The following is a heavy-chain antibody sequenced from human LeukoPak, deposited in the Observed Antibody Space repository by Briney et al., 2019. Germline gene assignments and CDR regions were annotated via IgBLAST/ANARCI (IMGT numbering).Heavy chain of an antibody. CDR3: ARREGGYYDTSGYYRY. CDR1: GYSFTSYW. J-gene: IGHJ4*02. Sequence: GESLKISCKGSGYSFTSYWIGCVRQMPGKGLEWMGIIYPGDSDSRYSPSFQGQVTISADKSISTAYLQWSSLKASDTAIYYCARREGGYYDTSGYYRYWGQGTLVTVSS. V-gene: IGHV5-51*01. CDR2: IYPGDSDS. D-gene: IGHD3-22*01.